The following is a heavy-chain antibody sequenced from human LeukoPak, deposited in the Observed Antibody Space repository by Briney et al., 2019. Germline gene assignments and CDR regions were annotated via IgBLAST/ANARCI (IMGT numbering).Heavy chain of an antibody. J-gene: IGHJ4*02. D-gene: IGHD4-17*01. Sequence: ASVRVSCKASGYTFASYGISWVRQAPGQGPEWRGWISAYNGTTNYAQKLQGRVTMTTDTSTSTAYMELRSLRSDDTAAYYCARDYGDYGIFDYWGQGTLVTVSS. CDR2: ISAYNGTT. V-gene: IGHV1-18*04. CDR1: GYTFASYG. CDR3: ARDYGDYGIFDY.